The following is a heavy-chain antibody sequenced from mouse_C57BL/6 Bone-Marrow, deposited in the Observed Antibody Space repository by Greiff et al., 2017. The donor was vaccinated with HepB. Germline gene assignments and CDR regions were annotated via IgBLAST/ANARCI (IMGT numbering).Heavy chain of an antibody. Sequence: QLQESGPELVKPGASVKISCKASGYSFTDYNMNWVKQSNGKSLEWIGVINPNYGTTSYNQKFKGKATLTVDQSSSTAYMQLNSLTSEDSAVYYWARSGTTVVAEPYFDYWGQGTTLTVSS. V-gene: IGHV1-39*01. J-gene: IGHJ2*01. CDR3: ARSGTTVVAEPYFDY. CDR1: GYSFTDYN. D-gene: IGHD1-1*01. CDR2: INPNYGTT.